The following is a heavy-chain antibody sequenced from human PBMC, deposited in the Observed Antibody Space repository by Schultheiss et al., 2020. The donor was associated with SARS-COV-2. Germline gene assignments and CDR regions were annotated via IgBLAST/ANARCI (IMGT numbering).Heavy chain of an antibody. D-gene: IGHD2-15*01. V-gene: IGHV4-59*12. CDR1: GGSISSYY. J-gene: IGHJ4*02. CDR3: ARGAPFQVVIGYFDY. CDR2: IYYSGST. Sequence: SETLSLTCTVSGGSISSYYWSWIRQPPGKGLEWIGYIYYSGSTYYNPSLKSRVTISVDTSKNQFSLKLSSVTAADTAVYYCARGAPFQVVIGYFDYWGQGSQVTVSS.